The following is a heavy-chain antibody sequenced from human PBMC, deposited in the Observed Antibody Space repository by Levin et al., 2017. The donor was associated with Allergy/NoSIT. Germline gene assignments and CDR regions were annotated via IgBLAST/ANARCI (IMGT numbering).Heavy chain of an antibody. V-gene: IGHV3-7*04. CDR1: GFSFSNYC. J-gene: IGHJ3*01. Sequence: PGGSLRLSCAASGFSFSNYCMSWVRQAPGKGLEWVANIKQDGSEKYYVDSVKGRFTISRDNAKNSLYLQMDSLRAEDTAVYYCARPTSTNYASGSYRFWGQGTMVTVSS. CDR2: IKQDGSEK. CDR3: ARPTSTNYASGSYRF. D-gene: IGHD3-10*01.